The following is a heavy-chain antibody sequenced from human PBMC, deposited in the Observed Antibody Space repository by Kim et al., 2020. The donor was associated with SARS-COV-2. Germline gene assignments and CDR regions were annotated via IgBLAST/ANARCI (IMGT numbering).Heavy chain of an antibody. CDR2: IYDSGST. Sequence: SETLSLTCTVSGASIRSYYWSWIRQPPGKGLEWIGYIYDSGSTNFNPSLKSRVTISIDTSKNQVSLKLSSVTAADTAVDYCARQPGPMYYYDSSGYSFDYWGQGALVTVSS. CDR3: ARQPGPMYYYDSSGYSFDY. J-gene: IGHJ4*02. V-gene: IGHV4-59*13. CDR1: GASIRSYY. D-gene: IGHD3-22*01.